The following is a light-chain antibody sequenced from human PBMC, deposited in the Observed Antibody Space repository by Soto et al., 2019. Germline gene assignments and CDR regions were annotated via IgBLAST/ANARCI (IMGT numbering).Light chain of an antibody. J-gene: IGKJ1*01. CDR3: QQYGRSPT. CDR1: QSVSSR. Sequence: RGMTQAPATLAVSPGERVTVSCRASQSVSSRLAWYHQKPGQAPRLLIFGASNRATGIPARFSGSGSGTDFTLTIRRLEPEYFVVYYCQQYGRSPTFGQGTKVDIK. CDR2: GAS. V-gene: IGKV3-20*01.